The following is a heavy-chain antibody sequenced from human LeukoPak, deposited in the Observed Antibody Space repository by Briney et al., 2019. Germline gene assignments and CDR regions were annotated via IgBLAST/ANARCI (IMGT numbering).Heavy chain of an antibody. Sequence: GASVMVSCKASGYTFTNYGISWVRQAPGQGLEWMGWISAYSGNTNYAQKLQGRVTLTRDTSTSTASMELSTLRSEDTAVYYCARGGRPADYWGQGTLVTVSS. V-gene: IGHV1-18*01. J-gene: IGHJ4*02. CDR3: ARGGRPADY. CDR2: ISAYSGNT. CDR1: GYTFTNYG.